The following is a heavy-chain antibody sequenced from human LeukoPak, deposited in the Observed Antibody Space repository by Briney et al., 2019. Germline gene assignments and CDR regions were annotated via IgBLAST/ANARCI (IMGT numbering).Heavy chain of an antibody. J-gene: IGHJ4*02. CDR2: IRSKDFDRTT. V-gene: IGHV3-49*04. CDR1: GFTFDDYA. CDR3: TRSITGTGWKYFFDY. D-gene: IGHD3/OR15-3a*01. Sequence: GGSLRLSCTTSGFTFDDYAMTWVRHAPGKGLEWVGFIRSKDFDRTTEYAASVRDRVTITRDDSKGIAYLQLSSLKTEDTAVYYCTRSITGTGWKYFFDYWGQGTLVTVSS.